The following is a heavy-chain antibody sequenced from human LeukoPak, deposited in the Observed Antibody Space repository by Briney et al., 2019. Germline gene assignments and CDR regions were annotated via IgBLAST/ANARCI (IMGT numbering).Heavy chain of an antibody. D-gene: IGHD3-3*01. Sequence: PSETLSLTCAVYGGSFSGYYWSWIRQSPGKGLEWIGEINHSGSTNYNPSLKSRVTISVDTSKNQFSLKLSSVTAADTAVYYCARHQGVVDLWGRGSLVTVSS. V-gene: IGHV4-34*01. CDR2: INHSGST. J-gene: IGHJ2*01. CDR1: GGSFSGYY. CDR3: ARHQGVVDL.